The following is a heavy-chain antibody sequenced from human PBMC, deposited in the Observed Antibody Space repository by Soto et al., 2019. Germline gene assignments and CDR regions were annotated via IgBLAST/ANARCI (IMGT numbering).Heavy chain of an antibody. CDR2: MNPNSGET. CDR1: GYTFTDYD. V-gene: IGHV1-8*01. J-gene: IGHJ5*02. Sequence: QEQLVQSGAEVKKPGASVKVSCKTSGYTFTDYDINWVRQATGQGLEWIGWMNPNSGETGYAQKFQGRVTMTRSASLSTAYLELSSLRSEDTAVDYCARVAVDARPRWYNWFDPWGQGTLVTVSS. CDR3: ARVAVDARPRWYNWFDP. D-gene: IGHD5-12*01.